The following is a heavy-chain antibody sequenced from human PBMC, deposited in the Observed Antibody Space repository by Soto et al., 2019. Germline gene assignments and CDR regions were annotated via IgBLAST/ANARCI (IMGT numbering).Heavy chain of an antibody. CDR1: GASITGTSY. D-gene: IGHD2-8*02. J-gene: IGHJ4*02. CDR2: FSLSGTT. V-gene: IGHV4-4*07. Sequence: SETLSLTCTVSGASITGTSYWSWFRQPAGKGLEWIGRFSLSGTTNYNPSLRSRVTMSADVSKNQFSLRLTSVTAADTALYYCARGMTPPGAPAWYYVDSWGQGTLVTVS. CDR3: ARGMTPPGAPAWYYVDS.